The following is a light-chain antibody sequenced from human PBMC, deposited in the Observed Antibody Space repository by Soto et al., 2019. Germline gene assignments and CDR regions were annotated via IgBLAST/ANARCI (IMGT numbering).Light chain of an antibody. V-gene: IGKV1-39*01. J-gene: IGKJ2*01. CDR3: QQSYTTPYT. CDR1: QNINTY. CDR2: AAS. Sequence: DIQMTQSPSSLSASVGDRITITCRASQNINTYLNWFQQKPGKAPSLLIYAASSLQSGVPSRFSASGSVTDSTLTINSLQPEDFAAYYCQQSYTTPYTFGQGTKVEIK.